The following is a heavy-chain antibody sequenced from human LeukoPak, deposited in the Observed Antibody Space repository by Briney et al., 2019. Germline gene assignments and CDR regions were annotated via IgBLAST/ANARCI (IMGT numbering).Heavy chain of an antibody. J-gene: IGHJ3*02. V-gene: IGHV3-64*02. CDR1: GFTFSTYA. D-gene: IGHD1-26*01. CDR3: ARALVGATFHAFDI. CDR2: ISSKGDVT. Sequence: PGGSLRLSCAVSGFTFSTYAFHWVRQAPGKGLEYVSTISSKGDVTYYADSVKGRFTFSRDNSKNTLYLQMNSLRVEDTAVYHCARALVGATFHAFDIWGQGTMVTVSS.